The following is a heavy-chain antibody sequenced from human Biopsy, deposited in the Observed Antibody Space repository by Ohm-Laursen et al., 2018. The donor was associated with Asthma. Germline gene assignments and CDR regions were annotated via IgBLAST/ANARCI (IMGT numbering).Heavy chain of an antibody. D-gene: IGHD3-10*01. V-gene: IGHV3-9*01. CDR3: ARDMGAGPNQPPSGSGSSHLYGMDV. Sequence: SLRLSCTASGFSFDDYAMFWVRQAPGKGLEWVSGISWNSGTVGYADSVKGRFTISRDNAKNSLYLQMNSLGPEDTAVYYCARDMGAGPNQPPSGSGSSHLYGMDVWGQGTTVTVSS. CDR1: GFSFDDYA. CDR2: ISWNSGTV. J-gene: IGHJ6*02.